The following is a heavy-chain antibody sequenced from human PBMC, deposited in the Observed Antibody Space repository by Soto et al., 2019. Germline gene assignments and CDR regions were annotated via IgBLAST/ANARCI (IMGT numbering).Heavy chain of an antibody. V-gene: IGHV5-51*01. Sequence: PGESLKISCKGSGYSFSTYWIGWVRQMPGKGLEWMGLIYPSDSDSTYSPSFRGQVTFSVDTSISTAYLQWSSLKASDTAMYYCARLLRRTNSGTYPGYFQHWGQGTLVTVSS. J-gene: IGHJ1*01. CDR3: ARLLRRTNSGTYPGYFQH. D-gene: IGHD1-26*01. CDR2: IYPSDSDS. CDR1: GYSFSTYW.